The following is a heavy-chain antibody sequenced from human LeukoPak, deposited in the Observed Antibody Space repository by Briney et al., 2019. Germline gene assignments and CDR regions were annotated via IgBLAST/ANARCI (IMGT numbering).Heavy chain of an antibody. CDR2: IYYSGST. V-gene: IGHV4-30-4*08. D-gene: IGHD3/OR15-3a*01. J-gene: IGHJ4*02. CDR3: VREEGFWTGYLEY. Sequence: PSQTLSLTFTVSGDSISSGDYYWSWIRQPPGKGLEWIGHIYYSGSTDYNPSLKSRVSISVDTSKNQFSLKVNSVTASDTAVYYCVREEGFWTGYLEYWGQGTLVTVSS. CDR1: GDSISSGDYY.